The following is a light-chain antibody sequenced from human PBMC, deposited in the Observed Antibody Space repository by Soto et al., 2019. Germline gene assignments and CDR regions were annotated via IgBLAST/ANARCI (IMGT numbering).Light chain of an antibody. J-gene: IGKJ4*01. CDR3: QQYNSWPPLT. CDR1: QSVYTD. CDR2: GAS. V-gene: IGKV3-15*01. Sequence: EIVMTQSPATLSLSPGKRATLSCRASQSVYTDVAWYQQKPGQSPRLLIYGASTRASDIPARFSGSGSGTDFTLTISSLQSGDVAVYYCQQYNSWPPLTFGGGTKVEIK.